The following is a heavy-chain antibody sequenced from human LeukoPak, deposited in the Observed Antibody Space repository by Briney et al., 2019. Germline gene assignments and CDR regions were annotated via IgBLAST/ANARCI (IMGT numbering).Heavy chain of an antibody. V-gene: IGHV1-69*13. CDR1: GGTFSSYA. J-gene: IGHJ3*02. CDR2: IIPIFGTA. CDR3: AREARAPDYDFWSGYYRGLDAFDI. Sequence: GASVKVSCKASGGTFSSYAISWVRQAPGQGLEWMGGIIPIFGTANYAQKFQGRVTITADESTSTAYIELSSLRSEDTAVYYCAREARAPDYDFWSGYYRGLDAFDIWGQGTMVTVSS. D-gene: IGHD3-3*01.